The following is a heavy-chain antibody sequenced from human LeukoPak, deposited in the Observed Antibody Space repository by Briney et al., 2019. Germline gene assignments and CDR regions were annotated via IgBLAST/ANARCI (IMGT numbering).Heavy chain of an antibody. Sequence: SVKVSCKASGGTFSSYAISWVRQAPGQGLEWMGGIIPIFGTANYAQKFQGRVTITADESTSTAYMELSSLRSEDTAVYYCAREGVDYDILTGLNWFDPWGQGTLVTVSS. J-gene: IGHJ5*02. CDR1: GGTFSSYA. V-gene: IGHV1-69*13. D-gene: IGHD3-9*01. CDR3: AREGVDYDILTGLNWFDP. CDR2: IIPIFGTA.